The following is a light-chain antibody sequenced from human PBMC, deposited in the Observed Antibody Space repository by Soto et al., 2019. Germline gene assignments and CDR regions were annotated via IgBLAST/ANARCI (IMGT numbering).Light chain of an antibody. CDR1: QSVSSD. J-gene: IGKJ1*01. CDR3: QQRSNWPRT. Sequence: EIVVTQSPATLSLSPGERATLSCRASQSVSSDLAWYQQRPGQPPRLLIYDASNRAAGIPARFSGSGSGTDFTLTISSLEPEDFAVYYCQQRSNWPRTFGQGTKVDIK. CDR2: DAS. V-gene: IGKV3-11*01.